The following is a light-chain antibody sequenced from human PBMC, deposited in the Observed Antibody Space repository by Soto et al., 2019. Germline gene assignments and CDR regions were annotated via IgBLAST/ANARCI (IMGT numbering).Light chain of an antibody. CDR3: QQYNTSSVT. CDR1: QTISTW. J-gene: IGKJ1*01. Sequence: DIQMTQSPSTLSASVGDRVTMTCRASQTISTWLAWYQQKPGNAPTLLIHDASTLQSGVPSRFSGSGSGTEFTRTITSLQPDDFATYYCQQYNTSSVTFGQGTRVEIK. V-gene: IGKV1-5*01. CDR2: DAS.